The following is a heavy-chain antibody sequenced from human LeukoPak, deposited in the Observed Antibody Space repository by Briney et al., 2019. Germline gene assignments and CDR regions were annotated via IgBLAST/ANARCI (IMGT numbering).Heavy chain of an antibody. CDR2: IYYSGST. V-gene: IGHV4-59*01. Sequence: PSETLSLTCTVCGGYISSYYWSWIRQPPGKGLEWIGYIYYSGSTNYNPSLKSRVTISVDTSKNQFSLKLSSVTAADTAVYYCARGASSSWSKTFDYWGQGTLVTVSS. J-gene: IGHJ4*02. CDR3: ARGASSSWSKTFDY. D-gene: IGHD6-13*01. CDR1: GGYISSYY.